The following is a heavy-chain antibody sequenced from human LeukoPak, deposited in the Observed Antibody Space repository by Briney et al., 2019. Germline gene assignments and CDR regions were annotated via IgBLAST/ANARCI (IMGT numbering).Heavy chain of an antibody. Sequence: SETLSLTCTVSGGSISSYYWSWIRQPPGKGLEWIGYIYYSGSTNYNPSLKSRVTISVDTSKNQFSLKLSSVTAADTAVYYCARAAGGHYDFWSGYYTDYWGQGTLVTVSS. D-gene: IGHD3-3*01. CDR2: IYYSGST. V-gene: IGHV4-59*08. CDR1: GGSISSYY. J-gene: IGHJ4*02. CDR3: ARAAGGHYDFWSGYYTDY.